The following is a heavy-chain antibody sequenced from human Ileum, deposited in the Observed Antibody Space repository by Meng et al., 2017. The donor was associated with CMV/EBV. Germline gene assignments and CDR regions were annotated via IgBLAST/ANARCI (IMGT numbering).Heavy chain of an antibody. CDR3: ARGGYMNY. Sequence: GESLKISCAASGFSVSSNYMSWVRQAPGKGLEWVSVIYTGAGTYYTDSVKGRFTISRDNAKNSLYLQMNSLRAEDTAVYYCARGGYMNYWGQGTLVTVSS. D-gene: IGHD6-13*01. CDR1: GFSVSSNY. J-gene: IGHJ4*02. V-gene: IGHV3-66*01. CDR2: IYTGAGT.